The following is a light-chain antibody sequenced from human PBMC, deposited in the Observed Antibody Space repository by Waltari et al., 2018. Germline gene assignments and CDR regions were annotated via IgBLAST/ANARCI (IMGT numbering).Light chain of an antibody. CDR3: SMYMGSGVWV. V-gene: IGLV8-61*01. Sequence: QTVVTQEPSLSVSPGGTVTPTCSLSSGSVSSTSYPTWYQQTPGQPPRTLVYKGISRSSGVPDRFSGSILGNTAALTITGAQPDDESDYYCSMYMGSGVWVFGGGTKLTVL. CDR2: KGI. CDR1: SGSVSSTSY. J-gene: IGLJ3*02.